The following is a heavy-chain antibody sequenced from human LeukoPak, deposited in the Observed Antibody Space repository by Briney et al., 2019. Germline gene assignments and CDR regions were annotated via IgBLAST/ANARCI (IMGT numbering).Heavy chain of an antibody. Sequence: ASVKVSCKVSGKPLSELAVHWVRQSPTQGLEWMGGFDPEDAETVYTQKFQGRITMTEDKSTDTAYMELSSLRSEDTAVYYCARDLAYCGGDCYPGGDYWGQGTLVSVSS. D-gene: IGHD2-21*02. J-gene: IGHJ4*02. CDR2: FDPEDAET. CDR3: ARDLAYCGGDCYPGGDY. CDR1: GKPLSELA. V-gene: IGHV1-24*01.